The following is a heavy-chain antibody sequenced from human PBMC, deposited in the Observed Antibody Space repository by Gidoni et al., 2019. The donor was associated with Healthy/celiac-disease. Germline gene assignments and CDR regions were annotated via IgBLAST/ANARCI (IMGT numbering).Heavy chain of an antibody. CDR1: GSTFSSYA. J-gene: IGHJ6*02. V-gene: IGHV3-23*01. CDR3: AKDQVPSAGRPEYYYGMDV. CDR2: ISGSGGST. D-gene: IGHD6-6*01. Sequence: EVQLLESGGGLVQPGGSLRLPLSASGSTFSSYALSWVRQAPGKGLEWVSAISGSGGSTYYADSVKGRFTISRDNSKNTLYLQMNSLRAEDTAVYYCAKDQVPSAGRPEYYYGMDVWGQGTTVTVSS.